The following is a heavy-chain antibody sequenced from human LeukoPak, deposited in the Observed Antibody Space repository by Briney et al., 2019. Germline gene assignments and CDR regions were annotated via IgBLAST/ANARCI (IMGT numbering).Heavy chain of an antibody. V-gene: IGHV3-48*03. D-gene: IGHD3-22*01. J-gene: IGHJ4*02. Sequence: GGSLRLSCAASGFTFSSYEMNWVRQAPGKGLEWLSYISTNGVNIHYADSVKGRFTISRDNTKNSLFLQMNNLRAEDTAVYYCARRGYYYDSSGYYSYEGRDYWGQGTLVTVSS. CDR2: ISTNGVNI. CDR1: GFTFSSYE. CDR3: ARRGYYYDSSGYYSYEGRDY.